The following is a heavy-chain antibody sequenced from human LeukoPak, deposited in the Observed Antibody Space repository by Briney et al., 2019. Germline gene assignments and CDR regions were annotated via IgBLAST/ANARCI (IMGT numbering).Heavy chain of an antibody. D-gene: IGHD1-7*01. Sequence: SVKVSCKASGGTFSSYAISWVRQAPGQGLEWMGGIIPIFGTANYAQKFQGRVTITTDESTSTAYMELSSLRSEDTAVYYCARSRNYEYYFECWGQGTLVTVSS. V-gene: IGHV1-69*05. CDR1: GGTFSSYA. CDR3: ARSRNYEYYFEC. CDR2: IIPIFGTA. J-gene: IGHJ4*02.